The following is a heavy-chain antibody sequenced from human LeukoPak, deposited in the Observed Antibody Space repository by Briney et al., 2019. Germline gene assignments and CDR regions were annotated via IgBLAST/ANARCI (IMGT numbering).Heavy chain of an antibody. CDR1: GFTFSTYA. J-gene: IGHJ4*02. Sequence: GGSLRLSCAASGFTFSTYAMSWARQAPEKGLEWVSAISGSGGDKYYADSVKGRFTISRDNSKNTLYLQINSLRAEDTAVYYCAKDGLGCSGGSCYSDYWGQGTLVTVSS. V-gene: IGHV3-23*01. CDR3: AKDGLGCSGGSCYSDY. CDR2: ISGSGGDK. D-gene: IGHD2-15*01.